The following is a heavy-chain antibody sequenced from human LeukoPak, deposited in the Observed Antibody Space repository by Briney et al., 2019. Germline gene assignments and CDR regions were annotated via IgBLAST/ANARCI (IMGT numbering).Heavy chain of an antibody. CDR2: ISSTSAYI. V-gene: IGHV3-21*01. Sequence: GGSPRLSCAGSGFALKSYSLSWVRQAPGKGLEWVSSISSTSAYIYYADSVKGRFTISRDNVDNVVYLQMNSLGAEDTAVYYCARVAVSGPTGWFDSWGQGTLVIVSP. D-gene: IGHD2-8*02. J-gene: IGHJ5*01. CDR3: ARVAVSGPTGWFDS. CDR1: GFALKSYS.